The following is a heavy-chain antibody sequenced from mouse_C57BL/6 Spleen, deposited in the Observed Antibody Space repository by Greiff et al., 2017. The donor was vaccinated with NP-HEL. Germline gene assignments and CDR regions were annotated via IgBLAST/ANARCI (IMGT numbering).Heavy chain of an antibody. CDR1: GYTFTDYY. J-gene: IGHJ3*01. CDR3: ARGGFAFAY. V-gene: IGHV1-76*01. CDR2: IYPGSGNT. Sequence: QVQLQQSGAELVRPGASVKLSCKASGYTFTDYYINWVKQRPGQGLEWIARIYPGSGNTYYNEKFKGTATLTAEKSSSTAYMQLSSLTSEDSAVYFCARGGFAFAYWGQGTLVTVAA.